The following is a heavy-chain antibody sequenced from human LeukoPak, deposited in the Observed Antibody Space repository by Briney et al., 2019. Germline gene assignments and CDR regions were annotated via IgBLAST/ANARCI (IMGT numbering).Heavy chain of an antibody. Sequence: SETLSLTCTVSGGSISSYYWSWIRQPAGKGLEWIGRIYTSGSTNYNPSLKSRVTMSVDTYKNQFSLKLSSVTAADTAVYYCAREANYYGSGSYQPNWFDPWGQGTLVTVSS. J-gene: IGHJ5*02. D-gene: IGHD3-10*01. CDR3: AREANYYGSGSYQPNWFDP. CDR1: GGSISSYY. V-gene: IGHV4-4*07. CDR2: IYTSGST.